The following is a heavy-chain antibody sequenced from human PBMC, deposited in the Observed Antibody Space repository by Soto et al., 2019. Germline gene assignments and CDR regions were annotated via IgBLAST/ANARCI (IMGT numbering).Heavy chain of an antibody. CDR1: GFTFSSYW. Sequence: GGSLRLSCAASGFTFSSYWMHWVRQAPGKGLVWVSRINSDGSTTSYADSVKGRFTISRDNAKNTLYLQMNSLRAEDTAVYYCAREAWYDAFDIWGQGTVVTVSS. V-gene: IGHV3-74*01. CDR2: INSDGSTT. CDR3: AREAWYDAFDI. D-gene: IGHD2-15*01. J-gene: IGHJ3*02.